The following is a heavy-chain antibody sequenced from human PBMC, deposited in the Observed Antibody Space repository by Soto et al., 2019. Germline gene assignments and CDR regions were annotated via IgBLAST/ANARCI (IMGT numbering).Heavy chain of an antibody. J-gene: IGHJ4*02. CDR3: ARVGGLAARTFDY. Sequence: SETLSLTCTVSCGSISDFYWSWIRQPPGKGLEWIGYIYYSGSTNYNPSLKSRVTISVDTSKNQFSLNLRSMSPADTAVYYCARVGGLAARTFDYWGPGTLVTVS. D-gene: IGHD6-6*01. V-gene: IGHV4-59*01. CDR1: CGSISDFY. CDR2: IYYSGST.